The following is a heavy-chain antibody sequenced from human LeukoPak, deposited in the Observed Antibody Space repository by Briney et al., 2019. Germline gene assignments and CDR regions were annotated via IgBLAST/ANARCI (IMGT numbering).Heavy chain of an antibody. CDR3: AAISGGTGIVGAIEGDFDY. CDR2: ISGSGGST. J-gene: IGHJ4*02. V-gene: IGHV3-23*01. Sequence: GGSLRLSCAASGFTLSSDWMSWVRQAPGKGLEWVSAISGSGGSTYYADSVKGRFTISRDNSKNTLYLQMNSLRAEDTAVYYCAAISGGTGIVGAIEGDFDYWGQGTLVTVSS. D-gene: IGHD1-26*01. CDR1: GFTLSSDW.